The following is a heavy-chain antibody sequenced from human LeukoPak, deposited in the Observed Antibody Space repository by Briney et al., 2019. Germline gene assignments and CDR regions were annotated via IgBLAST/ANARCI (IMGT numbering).Heavy chain of an antibody. CDR2: ISYDGSNK. CDR1: GFTFSSYG. V-gene: IGHV3-30*18. J-gene: IGHJ4*02. Sequence: GGSLRLSCAASGFTFSSYGMHWVRQAPGKGLEWVAVISYDGSNKYYADSVKGRFTISRDNSKNTPYLQMNSLRAEDTAVYYCAKSNLGAAAGFDYWGQGTLVTVSS. CDR3: AKSNLGAAAGFDY. D-gene: IGHD6-13*01.